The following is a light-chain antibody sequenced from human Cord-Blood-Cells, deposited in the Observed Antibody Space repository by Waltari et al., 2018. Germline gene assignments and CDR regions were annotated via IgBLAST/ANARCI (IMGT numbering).Light chain of an antibody. J-gene: IGKJ4*01. Sequence: DIVMTQSPLSLPVTPGEPASISCRSSQSLLHSNGYNYLDWYLQKPGQSPPLLIYLGSNRASGVPDRFSGSGSGTDFTLKISRVETEDVGVYYCMQALQTPPTFGGGTKVEIK. CDR3: MQALQTPPT. CDR1: QSLLHSNGYNY. V-gene: IGKV2-28*01. CDR2: LGS.